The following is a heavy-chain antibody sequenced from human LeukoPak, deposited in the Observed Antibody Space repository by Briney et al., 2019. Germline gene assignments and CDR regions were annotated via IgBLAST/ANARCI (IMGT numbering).Heavy chain of an antibody. Sequence: GGSLRLSCAASGFTFSIYAMSWVRQAPGKGLEWVSAISGSGGSTYYADSEKGRFTISRDNSKNTLYLQMNSLRAEDTAVYYCAKKGYSGYDPFDYWGQGTLVTVSS. CDR2: ISGSGGST. V-gene: IGHV3-23*01. CDR1: GFTFSIYA. CDR3: AKKGYSGYDPFDY. D-gene: IGHD5-12*01. J-gene: IGHJ4*02.